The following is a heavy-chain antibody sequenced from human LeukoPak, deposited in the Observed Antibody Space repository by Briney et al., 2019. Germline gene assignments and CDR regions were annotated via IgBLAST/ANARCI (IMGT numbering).Heavy chain of an antibody. CDR1: GVTLSSNY. CDR2: IYRGGST. V-gene: IGHV3-53*01. Sequence: GGALRLSCAASGVTLSSNYMSGVREAPGKGVEGVSDIYRGGSTYYSDYVTGRCTISTDNSKNPLYLQMNSLRAEDTAVYYCARGIAAARTPYYDYWGQGTLVTVSS. CDR3: ARGIAAARTPYYDY. J-gene: IGHJ4*02. D-gene: IGHD6-13*01.